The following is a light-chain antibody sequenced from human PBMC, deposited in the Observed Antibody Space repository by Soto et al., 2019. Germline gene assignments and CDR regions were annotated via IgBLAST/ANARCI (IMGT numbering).Light chain of an antibody. CDR1: TGAVTSGHY. CDR3: LLSYSGARV. V-gene: IGLV7-46*01. Sequence: QAVVTQEPSLTVSPGGTVTLTCGSSTGAVTSGHYPYWFQQKPGQAPRTLFYDTSNKHSWTPARFSGSLLGDKAALTLSGAQPEDEAEYYCLLSYSGARVFGGGTKLTVL. CDR2: DTS. J-gene: IGLJ2*01.